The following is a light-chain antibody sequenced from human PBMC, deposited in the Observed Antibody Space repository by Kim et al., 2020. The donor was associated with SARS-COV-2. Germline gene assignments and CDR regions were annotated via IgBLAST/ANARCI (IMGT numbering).Light chain of an antibody. J-gene: IGKJ2*01. CDR1: QSLSSS. CDR2: GAP. V-gene: IGKV3-15*01. Sequence: SVSAVDTGAHCYRARQSLSSSLALYQQIPGEAPRLLLYGAPTRAHGIPARSSGSGSGTEFTIIITSLRSADFAGYYCQQYNNWSRRLGQDTKR. CDR3: QQYNNWSRR.